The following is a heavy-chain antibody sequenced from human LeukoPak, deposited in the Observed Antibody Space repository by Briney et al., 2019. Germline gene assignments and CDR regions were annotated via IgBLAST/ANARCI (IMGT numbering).Heavy chain of an antibody. Sequence: GGSLRLSCAASRFTFSSYAMNWVRQAPGKGLEWISAIYGTGAGTNYADSVKGRFTISRDNSRNTLYLQMNSLRAEDSAVYYCAKPPSIAVAGTDTVFDYWGQGTLVTVSS. J-gene: IGHJ4*02. CDR1: RFTFSSYA. V-gene: IGHV3-23*01. CDR2: IYGTGAGT. D-gene: IGHD6-19*01. CDR3: AKPPSIAVAGTDTVFDY.